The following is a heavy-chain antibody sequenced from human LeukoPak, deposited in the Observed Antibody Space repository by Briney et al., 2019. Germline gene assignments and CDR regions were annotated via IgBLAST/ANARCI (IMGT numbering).Heavy chain of an antibody. V-gene: IGHV3-23*01. CDR2: ISGSGGST. D-gene: IGHD1-26*01. CDR3: AKDQWELTSYYYYGMDV. Sequence: PGGSLSLSCAASGFTFSSYAMSWVRQAPGKGLEWVSAISGSGGSTYYADSVKGRFTIFRDDSKNTLYLQMNSLRAEDTAVYYCAKDQWELTSYYYYGMDVWGQGTTVTVSS. CDR1: GFTFSSYA. J-gene: IGHJ6*02.